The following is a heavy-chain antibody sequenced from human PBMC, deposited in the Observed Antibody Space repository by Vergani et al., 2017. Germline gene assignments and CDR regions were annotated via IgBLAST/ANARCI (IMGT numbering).Heavy chain of an antibody. J-gene: IGHJ4*01. CDR3: ARAYGRYDWFDY. D-gene: IGHD1-20*01. CDR2: ITRDGTET. CDR1: GFTFGDYY. V-gene: IGHV3-7*01. Sequence: EVHLEESGGGLVQPGGSLRLSCAASGFTFGDYYMAWIRLAPGKGLDWVASITRDGTETFYVDSVKGRFTISRDNAKTTLYLQMNSLRDEDRGVYYCARAYGRYDWFDYGGQRTLVTVSS.